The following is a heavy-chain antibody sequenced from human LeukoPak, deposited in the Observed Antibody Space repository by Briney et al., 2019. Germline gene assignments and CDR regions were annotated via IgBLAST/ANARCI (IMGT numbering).Heavy chain of an antibody. Sequence: SETLSLTCTVSGGSISSYYRSWIRQPPGKGLEWIGYIYYSGSTNYNPSLKSRVTISVDTSKNQFSLKLSSVTAADTAVYYCARLGSHSFEYFQHWGQGTLVTVSS. CDR2: IYYSGST. V-gene: IGHV4-59*08. CDR3: ARLGSHSFEYFQH. D-gene: IGHD1-26*01. J-gene: IGHJ1*01. CDR1: GGSISSYY.